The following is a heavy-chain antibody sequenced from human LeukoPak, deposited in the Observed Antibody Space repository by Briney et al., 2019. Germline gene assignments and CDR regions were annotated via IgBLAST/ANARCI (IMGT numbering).Heavy chain of an antibody. D-gene: IGHD3-10*01. CDR1: GFTFSSYW. CDR3: ARAVYYSNYLGY. CDR2: INSDGSST. V-gene: IGHV3-74*01. J-gene: IGHJ4*01. Sequence: HSGGSLRLSCAASGFTFSSYWMHWVRQAPGKGLVWVSRINSDGSSTNYADSVEGRFTISRDNAKNTLYLQMNSLRAEDTAMYYCARAVYYSNYLGYWGQGTLVTVSS.